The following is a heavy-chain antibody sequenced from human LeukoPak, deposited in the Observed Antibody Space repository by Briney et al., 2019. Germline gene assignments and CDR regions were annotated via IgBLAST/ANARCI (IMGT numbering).Heavy chain of an antibody. CDR1: GGSFSGYY. D-gene: IGHD6-13*01. CDR3: AGVIAAACTDY. J-gene: IGHJ4*02. Sequence: SETLSLTCAVYGGSFSGYYWSWIRQPPGKGLEWIGEINHSGSTNYNPSLKSRVTISVDTSKNQFSLKLSSVTAADTAVYYCAGVIAAACTDYWGQGTLVTVSS. CDR2: INHSGST. V-gene: IGHV4-34*01.